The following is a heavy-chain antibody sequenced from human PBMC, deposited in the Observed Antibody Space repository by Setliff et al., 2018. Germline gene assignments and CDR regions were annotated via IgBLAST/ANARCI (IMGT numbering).Heavy chain of an antibody. V-gene: IGHV4-39*07. Sequence: SETLSLTCNVSGGSISTSNYHWGWVRQPPGKGLEWIANIYFNGDTVKQPFLKSRVTISIDTSKNQSSLGLSSVIVADSATYYCVRVRVVQGYYEFDSWGQGALVTV. CDR1: GGSISTSNYH. CDR2: IYFNGDT. CDR3: VRVRVVQGYYEFDS. D-gene: IGHD3-16*01. J-gene: IGHJ4*02.